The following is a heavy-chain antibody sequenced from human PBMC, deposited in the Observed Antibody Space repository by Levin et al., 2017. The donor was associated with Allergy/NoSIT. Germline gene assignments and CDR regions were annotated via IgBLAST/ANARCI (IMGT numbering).Heavy chain of an antibody. J-gene: IGHJ6*02. D-gene: IGHD5-12*01. CDR3: ARQHPGETGGYSGYVSGMDV. Sequence: GGSLRLSCAASGFTFSSYGMHWVRQAPGKGLEWVAVIWYDGSNKYYADSVKGRFTISRDNSKNTLYLQMNSLRAEDTAVYYCARQHPGETGGYSGYVSGMDVWGQGTTVTVSS. CDR1: GFTFSSYG. V-gene: IGHV3-33*01. CDR2: IWYDGSNK.